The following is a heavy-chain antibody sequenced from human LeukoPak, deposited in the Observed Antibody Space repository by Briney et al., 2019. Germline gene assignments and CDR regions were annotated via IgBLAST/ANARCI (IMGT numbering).Heavy chain of an antibody. CDR2: MNPNSGNT. Sequence: ASVKVSCKASGYTFTSYDINWVRQATGQGLEWMGWMNPNSGNTGYTQKFQGRVTMTRNTSISTAYMELRSLRSDDTAVYYCARVDVATASGVDYWGQGTLVTVSS. CDR3: ARVDVATASGVDY. CDR1: GYTFTSYD. D-gene: IGHD5-12*01. J-gene: IGHJ4*02. V-gene: IGHV1-8*01.